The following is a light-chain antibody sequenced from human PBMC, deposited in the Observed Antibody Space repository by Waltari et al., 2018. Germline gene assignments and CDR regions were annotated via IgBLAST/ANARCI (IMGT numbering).Light chain of an antibody. CDR2: AAS. CDR1: QSISRY. J-gene: IGKJ1*01. CDR3: QNHERLPAM. Sequence: EIVLTQSPGTLSLSPWERATLSCRASQSISRYLAWYQQKPGQAPRLLIYAASSRATGIPDRFSGSGSGTDFSHTISRLEPEDFEVYYCQNHERLPAMFGQGTKVEIK. V-gene: IGKV3-20*01.